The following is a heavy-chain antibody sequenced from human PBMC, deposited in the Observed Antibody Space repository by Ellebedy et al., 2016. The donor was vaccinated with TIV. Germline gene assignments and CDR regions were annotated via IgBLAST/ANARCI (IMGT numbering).Heavy chain of an antibody. CDR3: AIDRPITGSYHGDYFDS. CDR1: GFTFSNYA. J-gene: IGHJ4*02. Sequence: GESLKISCAASGFTFSNYAMNWVRQAPGKGLEWVSGITSSGDSTYYADSVRGRVTISRDNSKNTLFLQMNSLRAEDTAVYYCAIDRPITGSYHGDYFDSWGQGTLVTVAS. CDR2: ITSSGDST. D-gene: IGHD3-10*01. V-gene: IGHV3-23*01.